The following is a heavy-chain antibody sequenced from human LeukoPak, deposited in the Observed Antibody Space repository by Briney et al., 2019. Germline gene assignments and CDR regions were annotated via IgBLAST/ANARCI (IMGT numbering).Heavy chain of an antibody. J-gene: IGHJ4*02. D-gene: IGHD4-17*01. Sequence: GGSLRLSCTASGFTFGDYAMSWFRQAPGKGLEWVGFIRSRAYGGTTEYAASVKGRFTISRDDSKSIAYLQMNSLKTEDTAVYYCTGVDYGDYGEVFDYWGQGTLVTVSS. V-gene: IGHV3-49*03. CDR1: GFTFGDYA. CDR3: TGVDYGDYGEVFDY. CDR2: IRSRAYGGTT.